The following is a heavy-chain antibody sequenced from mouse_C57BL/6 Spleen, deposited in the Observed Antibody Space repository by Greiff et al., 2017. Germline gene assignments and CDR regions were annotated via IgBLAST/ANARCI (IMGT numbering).Heavy chain of an antibody. D-gene: IGHD3-2*02. Sequence: QVQLQQSGADLAKPGASVKLSCKASGYTFTSYWMHWVKQRPGQGLEWIGYINPSSGYTKYNQKFKDKATLTADKSSSTAYMQLSSLTYEDSAVYYCARMIKGQAAQATDFDYWGQGTTLTFSS. V-gene: IGHV1-7*01. CDR3: ARMIKGQAAQATDFDY. J-gene: IGHJ2*01. CDR1: GYTFTSYW. CDR2: INPSSGYT.